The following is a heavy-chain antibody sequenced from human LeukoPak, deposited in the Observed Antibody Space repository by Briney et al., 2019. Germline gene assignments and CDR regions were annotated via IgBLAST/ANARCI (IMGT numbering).Heavy chain of an antibody. CDR1: GFTFSSYT. Sequence: GGSLRLSCAASGFTFSSYTMNWVRQAPGKGLEWVSSISSSGSTIYYSDSVKGRFTISRDNAKNSLYLQMNSLRAEDTAVYYCARGAYYYYGMDVWGQGTTVTVSS. CDR3: ARGAYYYYGMDV. V-gene: IGHV3-21*04. D-gene: IGHD1-26*01. CDR2: ISSSGSTI. J-gene: IGHJ6*02.